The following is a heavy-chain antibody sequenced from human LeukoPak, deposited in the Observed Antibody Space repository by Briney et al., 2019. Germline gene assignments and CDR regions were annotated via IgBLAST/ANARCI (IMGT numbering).Heavy chain of an antibody. J-gene: IGHJ4*02. CDR3: ARRTTYFGWRPSESPSCFDY. Sequence: SETLSLTCTVSGYSISSGYYWGWIRQSPGKGLEWIGSIYHSGSIHYNPSLKSRVTISVDMSKNQLSLKLSSVTAADTAVYYCARRTTYFGWRPSESPSCFDYWGQGTLVTVSS. V-gene: IGHV4-38-2*02. CDR1: GYSISSGYY. D-gene: IGHD3-9*01. CDR2: IYHSGSI.